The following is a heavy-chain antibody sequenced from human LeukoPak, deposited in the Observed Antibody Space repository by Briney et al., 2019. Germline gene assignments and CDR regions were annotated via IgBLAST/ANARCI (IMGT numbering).Heavy chain of an antibody. CDR1: GYTFTSYD. CDR2: MNPNSGNT. J-gene: IGHJ6*02. D-gene: IGHD6-19*01. V-gene: IGHV1-8*01. Sequence: ASVKVSCKASGYTFTSYDINWVRQATGQGLEWMGWMNPNSGNTGYAQKFQGRVTMTRSTSISTAYMELSSLRSEDTAVYYCARGAGSGWLFDVWGQGTTVTVSS. CDR3: ARGAGSGWLFDV.